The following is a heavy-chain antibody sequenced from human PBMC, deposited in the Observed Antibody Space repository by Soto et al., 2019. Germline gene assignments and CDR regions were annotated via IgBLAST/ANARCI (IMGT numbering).Heavy chain of an antibody. CDR2: INAPGTIT. Sequence: PGGSLRLSCAASGFPFNHFWMHWVRQAPGKGLMWVSRINAPGTITNYADSVKGRFTISRDNARNTVYLQMNSLRVEDKALYYCRNDPYGAEDSWGQGTLVTVSA. D-gene: IGHD1-1*01. CDR1: GFPFNHFW. J-gene: IGHJ4*02. V-gene: IGHV3-74*01. CDR3: RNDPYGAEDS.